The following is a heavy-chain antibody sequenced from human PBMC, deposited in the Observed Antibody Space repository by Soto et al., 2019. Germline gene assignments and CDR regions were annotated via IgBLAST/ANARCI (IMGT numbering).Heavy chain of an antibody. D-gene: IGHD1-7*01. CDR1: GGSISSGGYY. J-gene: IGHJ4*02. Sequence: PSETLYLTCTVSGGSISSGGYYWSWIRQHPGKGLEWIGYIYYSGSTYYNPSLKSRVTISVDTSKNQFSLKLSSVTAADTAVYYCAKDLNYKGSVFDYWGQGTLVTVSS. V-gene: IGHV4-31*03. CDR3: AKDLNYKGSVFDY. CDR2: IYYSGST.